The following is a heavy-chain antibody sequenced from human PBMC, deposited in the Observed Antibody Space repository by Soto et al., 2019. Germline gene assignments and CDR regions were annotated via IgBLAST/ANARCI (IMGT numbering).Heavy chain of an antibody. Sequence: GGSLRLSCTASGFTLGDYAMTWFRQAPGKGLERVGFIRSKAYGGTTEYAASVKGRFTISRDDSKSIAYLQMNSLKTEDTAVYYCTRVWASRAPRWIDYRGKATLGTVSS. CDR1: GFTLGDYA. J-gene: IGHJ4*02. D-gene: IGHD3-16*01. CDR3: TRVWASRAPRWIDY. CDR2: IRSKAYGGTT. V-gene: IGHV3-49*03.